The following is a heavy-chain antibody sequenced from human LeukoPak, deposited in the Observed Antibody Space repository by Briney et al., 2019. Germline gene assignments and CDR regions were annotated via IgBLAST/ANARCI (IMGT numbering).Heavy chain of an antibody. Sequence: SETLSLTCTVSGGSISRYYWSWIRQPPGKGLEWIGYTYYSGTTSSNPSRKSRVTISVDTSKNQFSLNLSSVTAADTAVYYCARGEFGESPGAWYFDLWGRGTLVTVSS. V-gene: IGHV4-59*01. D-gene: IGHD3-10*01. J-gene: IGHJ2*01. CDR2: TYYSGTT. CDR1: GGSISRYY. CDR3: ARGEFGESPGAWYFDL.